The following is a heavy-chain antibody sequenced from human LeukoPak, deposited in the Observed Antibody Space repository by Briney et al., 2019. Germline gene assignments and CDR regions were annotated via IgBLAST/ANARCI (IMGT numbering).Heavy chain of an antibody. J-gene: IGHJ4*02. CDR3: AGDRAASYFDY. CDR1: GFTFRSHG. CDR2: IWYDGSNK. D-gene: IGHD2-15*01. V-gene: IGHV3-33*01. Sequence: GGSLRLSCAASGFTFRSHGMHWVRQAPGKGPEWVAFIWYDGSNKYYTDSVKGRFTISRDNSKNTLYLQMNSLRAEDTAVYYCAGDRAASYFDYWGQGALVTISS.